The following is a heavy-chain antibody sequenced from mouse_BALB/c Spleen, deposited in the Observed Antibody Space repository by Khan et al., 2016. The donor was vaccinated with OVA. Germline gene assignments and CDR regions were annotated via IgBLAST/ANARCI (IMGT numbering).Heavy chain of an antibody. CDR3: SREVGTMAY. V-gene: IGHV1-69*02. J-gene: IGHJ3*01. CDR2: IYPSDSST. CDR1: GYTFTNYW. D-gene: IGHD1-1*02. Sequence: QVQLQQPGAELVRPGTSVKLSCKASGYTFTNYWINWVRQRPGQGLEWIGNIYPSDSSTNYNQNFKDKATLTGDKSSSTAYMQLSSPTSEDSAVYYCSREVGTMAYWGHGTLVTVSA.